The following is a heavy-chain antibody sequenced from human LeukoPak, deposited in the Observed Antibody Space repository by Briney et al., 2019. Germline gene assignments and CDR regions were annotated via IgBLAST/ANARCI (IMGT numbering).Heavy chain of an antibody. V-gene: IGHV3-48*01. CDR2: ISSSSSTI. CDR1: GFTFSSYS. D-gene: IGHD3-16*01. Sequence: GGSLRLSCAASGFTFSSYSMNWVRQAPGKGLEWVSYISSSSSTIYYADSVKGRFTISRDNAKNSLYLQMDSLRAEDTAVYYCARGCAPVFYYYMDVWGKGTTVTVSS. CDR3: ARGCAPVFYYYMDV. J-gene: IGHJ6*03.